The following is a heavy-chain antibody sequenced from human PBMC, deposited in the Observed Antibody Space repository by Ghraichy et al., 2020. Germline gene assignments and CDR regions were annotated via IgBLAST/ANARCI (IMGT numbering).Heavy chain of an antibody. CDR3: ARVVGQPLLYRGSWYFDL. Sequence: LSLTCTVSGGSISSYYWSWIRQPPGKGLEWIGYIYTSGSTNYNPSLKSRVTISVDTSKNQFSLKLSSVTAADTAVYYCARVVGQPLLYRGSWYFDLWGRGTLVTVSS. J-gene: IGHJ2*01. CDR1: GGSISSYY. V-gene: IGHV4-4*09. D-gene: IGHD2-2*02. CDR2: IYTSGST.